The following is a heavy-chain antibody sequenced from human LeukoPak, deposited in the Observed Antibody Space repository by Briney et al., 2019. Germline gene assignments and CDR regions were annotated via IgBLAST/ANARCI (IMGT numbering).Heavy chain of an antibody. V-gene: IGHV4-4*02. CDR1: GGSISSSNW. CDR3: ARVRGRGYPMLNWSDP. D-gene: IGHD3-16*01. J-gene: IGHJ5*02. Sequence: PSETLSLTCAVSGGSISSSNWWSWVRQPPGKGLEWIGEIYHSGSTNYNPSLKSRVTISVDKSKNQFSLKLSSVTAADTAVYYCARVRGRGYPMLNWSDPWGQGTLVTVSS. CDR2: IYHSGST.